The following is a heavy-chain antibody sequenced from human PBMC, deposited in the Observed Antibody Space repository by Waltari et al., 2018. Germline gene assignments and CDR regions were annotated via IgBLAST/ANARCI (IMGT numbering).Heavy chain of an antibody. D-gene: IGHD2-2*01. CDR2: LYYNGAT. Sequence: QVQLQESGPGQVKPSETLSLPCDVSRGSIRRHYWSWIRRPPGKGLKWLGYLYYNGATNDNPSLMSRVIISVDTAKNQFSVKFNSVTAADTAVYYCAKDRVVPADEPDYYGLDVWGQGTTVTVSS. CDR1: RGSIRRHY. J-gene: IGHJ6*02. V-gene: IGHV4-59*11. CDR3: AKDRVVPADEPDYYGLDV.